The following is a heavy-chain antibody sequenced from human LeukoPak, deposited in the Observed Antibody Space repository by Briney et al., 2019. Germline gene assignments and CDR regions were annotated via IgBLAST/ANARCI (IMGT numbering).Heavy chain of an antibody. CDR2: TYTSGST. CDR1: GGSISSYY. J-gene: IGHJ4*02. V-gene: IGHV4-4*07. Sequence: SETLSLTCTVSGGSISSYYWSWIRQPAGKGLEWIGRTYTSGSTNYNPSLKSRVTMSVDTSKTQFSLKLSSVTAADTAVYYCARDTSAVTYGDYDISYDYWGQGTLVTVSS. CDR3: ARDTSAVTYGDYDISYDY. D-gene: IGHD4-17*01.